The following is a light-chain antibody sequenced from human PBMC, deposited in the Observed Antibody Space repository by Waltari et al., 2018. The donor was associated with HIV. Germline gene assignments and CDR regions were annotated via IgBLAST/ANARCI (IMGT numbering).Light chain of an antibody. Sequence: EIVLTQSPATLSLSPGERATLSCSASQSVSSNYLAWYQHKPGQAPRLLIYDAFNRATGVPARFSGSGSGTDFTLTISSLEPEDSALYYCQQRSSWPRGTFGQGTKLEIK. J-gene: IGKJ2*02. CDR2: DAF. CDR1: QSVSSNY. V-gene: IGKV3-11*01. CDR3: QQRSSWPRGT.